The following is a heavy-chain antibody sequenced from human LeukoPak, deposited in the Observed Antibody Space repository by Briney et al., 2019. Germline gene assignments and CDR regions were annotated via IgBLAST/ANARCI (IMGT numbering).Heavy chain of an antibody. J-gene: IGHJ4*02. Sequence: PGGSLRLSCAASGFTFSDYYMSWIRQAPGKGQEWVSYISSRGSTIYYADSVKGRFTISRDSAKSSLYLQMNSLRAEDTAVYYCASGYYDNGRYPPYFDYWGQGTLVTVSS. V-gene: IGHV3-11*04. CDR3: ASGYYDNGRYPPYFDY. CDR1: GFTFSDYY. D-gene: IGHD3-22*01. CDR2: ISSRGSTI.